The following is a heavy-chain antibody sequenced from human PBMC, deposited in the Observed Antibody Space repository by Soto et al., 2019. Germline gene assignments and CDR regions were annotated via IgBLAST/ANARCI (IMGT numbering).Heavy chain of an antibody. CDR3: ARVMRHYDIFAGYHYYYYMDV. CDR1: GGSISSSNW. Sequence: SETLSLTCAVSGGSISSSNWRRWVRQPPGKGLEWIGEIYHSGSTNYNPSLKSRVTISEDKSKNLFSLKLTSLTAADTAVYFCARVMRHYDIFAGYHYYYYMDVWGKGTTVTVSS. CDR2: IYHSGST. V-gene: IGHV4-4*02. J-gene: IGHJ6*03. D-gene: IGHD3-9*01.